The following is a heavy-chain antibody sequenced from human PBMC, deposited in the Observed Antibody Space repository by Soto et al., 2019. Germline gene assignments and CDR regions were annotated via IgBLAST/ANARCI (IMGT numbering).Heavy chain of an antibody. Sequence: QLQLQESGPGLVKPSETLSLTCTVSGDSITSSSHYWGWIRQPPGNGLECIANIYYDWNTYYNPSLKRRVAISLDTSKNQFSLRLNSVTAADTAVYYCARSSIEPRVFMYPFDSWGQGTLVTVSS. D-gene: IGHD6-6*01. CDR2: IYYDWNT. V-gene: IGHV4-39*01. CDR1: GDSITSSSHY. CDR3: ARSSIEPRVFMYPFDS. J-gene: IGHJ4*02.